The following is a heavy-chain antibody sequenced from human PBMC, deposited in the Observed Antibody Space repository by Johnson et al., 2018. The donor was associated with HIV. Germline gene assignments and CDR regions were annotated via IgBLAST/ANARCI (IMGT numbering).Heavy chain of an antibody. CDR3: AKLFLTTDAVDI. Sequence: VQLVESGGGLVRPGGSLRLSCAASGFTFDDYGMSWVRQAPGKGLEWVPGVKWTGGSTGYADSVKGRFSISRDNSKNTLYLQMNSLRDEDTAVYYCAKLFLTTDAVDIWGRGTMVTVSS. V-gene: IGHV3-20*04. CDR2: VKWTGGST. CDR1: GFTFDDYG. D-gene: IGHD3-22*01. J-gene: IGHJ3*02.